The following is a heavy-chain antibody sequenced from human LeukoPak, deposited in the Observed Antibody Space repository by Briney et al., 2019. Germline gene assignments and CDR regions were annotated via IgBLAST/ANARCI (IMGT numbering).Heavy chain of an antibody. CDR1: GYSISSAFY. J-gene: IGHJ4*02. CDR2: ISHSENT. D-gene: IGHD6-19*01. V-gene: IGHV4-38-2*01. CDR3: GRVTVGQWLDF. Sequence: SETLSLTCAVSGYSISSAFYWGWIRKPPGKGLEWIGSISHSENTYYNPSLKSRVTISMDTSKNQFSLKVKSLTAADTAVYYCGRVTVGQWLDFWGQGTLVTVSS.